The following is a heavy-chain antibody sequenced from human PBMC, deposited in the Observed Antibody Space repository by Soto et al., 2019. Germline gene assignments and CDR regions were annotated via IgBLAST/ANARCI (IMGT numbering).Heavy chain of an antibody. J-gene: IGHJ3*02. CDR1: GGSISSYY. V-gene: IGHV4-59*12. CDR3: ARVLRYFGGPGAFDI. CDR2: IYYSGST. Sequence: QVQLQESGPGLVKPSETLSLTCTVSGGSISSYYWSWIRQPPGKGLEWIGYIYYSGSTNYNPDLKGRVTISVDTTKNQSSLKLSSVTDADTAVYYCARVLRYFGGPGAFDIWGQGTMVTVSS. D-gene: IGHD3-9*01.